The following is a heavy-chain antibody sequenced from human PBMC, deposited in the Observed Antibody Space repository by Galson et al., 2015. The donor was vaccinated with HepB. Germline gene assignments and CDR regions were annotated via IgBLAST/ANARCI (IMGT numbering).Heavy chain of an antibody. CDR1: GYTFTSYG. CDR2: ISAYNGNT. CDR3: ARDSTDIVVVPAAIDYFDY. V-gene: IGHV1-18*01. Sequence: SVKVSCKASGYTFTSYGISWVRQAPGQGLEWMGWISAYNGNTNYAQKLQGRVTMTTDTSTSTAYMELRSLRSDDTAVYYCARDSTDIVVVPAAIDYFDYWGQGTLVTVSS. J-gene: IGHJ4*02. D-gene: IGHD2-2*01.